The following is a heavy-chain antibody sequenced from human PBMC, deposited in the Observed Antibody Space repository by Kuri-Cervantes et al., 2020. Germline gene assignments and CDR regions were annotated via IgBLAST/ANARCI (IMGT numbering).Heavy chain of an antibody. CDR1: GFTVSSNY. J-gene: IGHJ3*02. CDR3: ASVASSGSYYRDAFDI. V-gene: IGHV3-53*01. CDR2: IYSGGST. Sequence: GESLKISCAASGFTVSSNYMSWVRQAPGKGLEWVSVIYSGGSTYYAASVKGRFTIPRDNSKNTLYLQMNSLRAEDTAVYYCASVASSGSYYRDAFDIWGQGTMVTVSS. D-gene: IGHD1-26*01.